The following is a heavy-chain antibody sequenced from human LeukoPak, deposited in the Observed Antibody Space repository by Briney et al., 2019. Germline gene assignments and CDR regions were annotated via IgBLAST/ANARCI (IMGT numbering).Heavy chain of an antibody. CDR3: ARGLERGPYYYFYYMGV. D-gene: IGHD1-1*01. V-gene: IGHV4-59*01. Sequence: SETLSLTCTVSGGSLSSYYWTWIRQSPGKGLEWIGYIYYSGSTNYNPSLKSRVTISVDTSKNQFSLKLSSVTAADTAVYYCARGLERGPYYYFYYMGVWGKGTTVTVSS. J-gene: IGHJ6*03. CDR2: IYYSGST. CDR1: GGSLSSYY.